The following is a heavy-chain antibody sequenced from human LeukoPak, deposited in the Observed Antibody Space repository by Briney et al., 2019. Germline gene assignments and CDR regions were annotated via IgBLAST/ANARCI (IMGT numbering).Heavy chain of an antibody. CDR3: AKNGEVLSWFDP. V-gene: IGHV4-59*01. CDR2: IYYSGST. Sequence: PSETLSLTCSVSGGSSSSYFWSWIRQPPGKGLEWIGYIYYSGSTNYNPSLKSRVTISVDTSKNQFSLKLNSVTAADTAVYSCAKNGEVLSWFDPWGQGTLVTVSS. CDR1: GGSSSSYF. J-gene: IGHJ5*02. D-gene: IGHD3-10*01.